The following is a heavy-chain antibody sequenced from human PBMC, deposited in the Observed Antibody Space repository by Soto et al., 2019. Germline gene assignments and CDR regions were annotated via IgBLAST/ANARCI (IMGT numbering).Heavy chain of an antibody. J-gene: IGHJ4*02. V-gene: IGHV3-48*02. CDR2: ISSSSSTI. CDR3: ARDWADSSSWYTGMRLGTPGDG. CDR1: GFTFSSYS. Sequence: GGSLRLSCAASGFTFSSYSMNWVRQAPGKGLEWVSYISSSSSTIYYADSVKGRFTISRDNAKNSLYLQMNSLRDEDTAVYYCARDWADSSSWYTGMRLGTPGDGGGQGTLVTVSS. D-gene: IGHD6-13*01.